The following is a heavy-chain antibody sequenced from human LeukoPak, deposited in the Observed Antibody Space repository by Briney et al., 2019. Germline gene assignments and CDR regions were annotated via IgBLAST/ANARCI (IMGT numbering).Heavy chain of an antibody. D-gene: IGHD5-12*01. V-gene: IGHV3-15*01. CDR1: GFAFSNAW. CDR2: IKSKTDGGTT. J-gene: IGHJ4*02. Sequence: GGSLRLSCAASGFAFSNAWMSWVRQAPGKELEWVGRIKSKTDGGTTDYAAPVKGRFTISRDDSKNTLYLQMNSLKTEDTAVYYCTTGGYGGQFDYWGQGTLVTVSS. CDR3: TTGGYGGQFDY.